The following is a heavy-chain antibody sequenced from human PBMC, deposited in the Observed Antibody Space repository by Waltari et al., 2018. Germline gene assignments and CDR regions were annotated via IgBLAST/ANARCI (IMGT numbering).Heavy chain of an antibody. Sequence: QLQLQESGPGLVKPSETLSLTCTVSGGSISSSSYYCGWIRQPPGKGLGWLGSIYYSGNTYYNPSLKSRVTISVDTSKNQFSLKLSSVTAADTAVYYCARLQPSSSWYQTNYFDYWGQGTLVTVSS. CDR1: GGSISSSSYY. D-gene: IGHD6-13*01. CDR3: ARLQPSSSWYQTNYFDY. J-gene: IGHJ4*02. CDR2: IYYSGNT. V-gene: IGHV4-39*01.